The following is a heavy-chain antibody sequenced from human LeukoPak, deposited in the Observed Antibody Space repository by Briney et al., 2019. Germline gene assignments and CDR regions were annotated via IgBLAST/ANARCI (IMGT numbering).Heavy chain of an antibody. CDR1: GDSINKNY. CDR3: ARDSPFSGSSSL. D-gene: IGHD1-26*01. Sequence: SETLSLTCTVSGDSINKNYWSWIRQTPGKGLEYIGHVYSSGTINYNPSLNRRVTMSVDTSRNQFSLKLNSVTAADTAVYYCARDSPFSGSSSLWGQGTMVTVSS. V-gene: IGHV4-59*01. CDR2: VYSSGTI. J-gene: IGHJ3*01.